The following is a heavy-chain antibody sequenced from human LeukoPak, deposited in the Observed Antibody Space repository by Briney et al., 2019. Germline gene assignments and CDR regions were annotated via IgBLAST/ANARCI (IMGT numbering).Heavy chain of an antibody. CDR1: GGSISSRSYY. J-gene: IGHJ4*02. D-gene: IGHD3-16*02. Sequence: SETLSLTCTVSGGSISSRSYYWGWIRQPPGKGLEWIGSIYYSGSTYYNPSLQSRVTISVDTSKNQFSLKLSSVTAADTAVYYCARDYFLDDYVWGSYRYSDYWGQGTLVTVSS. CDR2: IYYSGST. V-gene: IGHV4-39*07. CDR3: ARDYFLDDYVWGSYRYSDY.